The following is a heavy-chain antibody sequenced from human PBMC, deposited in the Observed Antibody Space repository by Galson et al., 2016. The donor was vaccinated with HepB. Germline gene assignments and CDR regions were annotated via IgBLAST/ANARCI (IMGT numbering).Heavy chain of an antibody. CDR3: AKDRGISYPLFGLDV. CDR1: GFTVDNYA. Sequence: SLRLSCAASGFTVDNYAMHWVRQAPGKGLEWVSLITFNGGTTDCADSVQGRFTISKDNANRSLYLQMNSLRPEDTAVYYCAKDRGISYPLFGLDVWGRGTTVIVS. J-gene: IGHJ6*02. D-gene: IGHD2-21*01. CDR2: ITFNGGTT. V-gene: IGHV3-9*01.